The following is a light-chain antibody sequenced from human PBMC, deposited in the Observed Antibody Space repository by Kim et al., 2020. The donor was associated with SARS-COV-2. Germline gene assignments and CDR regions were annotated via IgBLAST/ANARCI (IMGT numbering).Light chain of an antibody. J-gene: IGKJ1*01. CDR2: AAS. V-gene: IGKV1-9*01. CDR1: QGISNS. Sequence: DIQLTQSPSFLSASVGDRVAITCRASQGISNSLAWYQQKPGKAPKLLIYAASLLKSGGPSRFGGSGSGTEFTLTISSLQPEDFATYICQQLNPFPWTFGQGTKVDIK. CDR3: QQLNPFPWT.